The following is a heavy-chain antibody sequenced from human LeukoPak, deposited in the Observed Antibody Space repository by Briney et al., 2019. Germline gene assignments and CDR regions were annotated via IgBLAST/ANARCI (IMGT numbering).Heavy chain of an antibody. CDR2: ISGSGGST. CDR3: AKGEVRYFDWLEPGSHYFDY. V-gene: IGHV3-23*01. Sequence: PGGSLRLSCAASGFTFSSYSMNWVRQAPGKGLEWVSAISGSGGSTYYADSVKGRFTISRDNSKNTLYLQMNSLRAEDTAVYYCAKGEVRYFDWLEPGSHYFDYWGQGTLVTVSS. J-gene: IGHJ4*02. CDR1: GFTFSSYS. D-gene: IGHD3-9*01.